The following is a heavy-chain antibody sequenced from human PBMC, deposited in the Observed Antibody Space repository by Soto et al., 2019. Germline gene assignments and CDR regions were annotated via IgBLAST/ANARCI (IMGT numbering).Heavy chain of an antibody. J-gene: IGHJ4*02. CDR2: IYYSEST. Sequence: PSETLSLTCTVSGGSISSGGYYWSWIRQPPGKGLEWIGYIYYSESTYYNPSLKSRVTISVDTSKNQFSLKLSSVTAADTAVYYCASRRGYSGYDRAFDYWGQGTLVTVSS. D-gene: IGHD5-12*01. V-gene: IGHV4-30-4*01. CDR1: GGSISSGGYY. CDR3: ASRRGYSGYDRAFDY.